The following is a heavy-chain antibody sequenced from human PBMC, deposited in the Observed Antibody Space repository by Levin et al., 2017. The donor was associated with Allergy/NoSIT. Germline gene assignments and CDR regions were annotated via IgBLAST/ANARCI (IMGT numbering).Heavy chain of an antibody. CDR2: IHTDTSVT. V-gene: IGHV3-74*01. Sequence: LSLTCAASGFTFSSYYMHWVRHAPGKGLAWVSNIHTDTSVTNYADSVKGRFTISRDNAKNTLYLQMNSLRAEDTAVYYCARGGCSATSCLDYWGQGTLVTVSS. CDR1: GFTFSSYY. J-gene: IGHJ4*02. D-gene: IGHD2-15*01. CDR3: ARGGCSATSCLDY.